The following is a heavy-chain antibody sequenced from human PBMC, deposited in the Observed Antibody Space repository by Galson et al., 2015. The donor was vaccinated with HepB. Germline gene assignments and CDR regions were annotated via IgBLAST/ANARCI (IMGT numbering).Heavy chain of an antibody. J-gene: IGHJ4*02. V-gene: IGHV1-2*02. CDR3: ARDFFFSNYYDSSAVPKNDY. CDR1: GYTFTGYY. Sequence: SVKVSCKASGYTFTGYYMHWVRQAPGQGLEWMGWINPNSGGTNYAQKFQGRVTMTRDTSISTAYMELSRLRSDDTAVYYCARDFFFSNYYDSSAVPKNDYWGQGTLVTVSS. CDR2: INPNSGGT. D-gene: IGHD3-22*01.